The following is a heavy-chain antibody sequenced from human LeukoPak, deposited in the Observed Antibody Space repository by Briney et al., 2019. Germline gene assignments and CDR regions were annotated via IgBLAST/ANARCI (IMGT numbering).Heavy chain of an antibody. CDR3: APASSWSSHYYYYGMDV. CDR2: FDPEDGET. J-gene: IGHJ6*02. V-gene: IGHV1-24*01. Sequence: ASVKVSCKVSGYTLTEFSMHWVRQTPGKGLEWMGGFDPEDGETGYAQKFQGRVTMTEDTSTDTAYMELSSLRSEDTAVYYCAPASSWSSHYYYYGMDVWGQGTTVTVSS. D-gene: IGHD6-13*01. CDR1: GYTLTEFS.